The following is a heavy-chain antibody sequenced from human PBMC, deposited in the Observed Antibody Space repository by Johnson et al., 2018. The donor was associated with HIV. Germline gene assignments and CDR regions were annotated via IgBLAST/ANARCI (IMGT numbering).Heavy chain of an antibody. CDR1: GFTFSNYG. V-gene: IGHV3-NL1*01. Sequence: QMLLVESGGGVVQPGGSLRLSCAASGFTFSNYGMHWVRQAPGKGLEWVSTIYSGGSTYYADAVKGRFTISRDNAKESLFLHMNSLSAEDTAVYYCARASYYYGSADIWGQGTMVTVSS. D-gene: IGHD3-10*01. CDR3: ARASYYYGSADI. J-gene: IGHJ3*02. CDR2: IYSGGST.